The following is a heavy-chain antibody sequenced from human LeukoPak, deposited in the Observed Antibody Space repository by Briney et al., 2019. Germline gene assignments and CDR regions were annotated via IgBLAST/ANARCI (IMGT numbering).Heavy chain of an antibody. Sequence: ASVKVSCKASGYTFTSYDINWVRQATGQGLEWMGWMNPNSGNTGYAQKFQGRVTMTRNTSISTAYMELSSLRSDDTAVYYCARDHSELVRLYYYDSPGWFDPWGQGTLVTVSS. V-gene: IGHV1-8*01. CDR1: GYTFTSYD. CDR3: ARDHSELVRLYYYDSPGWFDP. CDR2: MNPNSGNT. J-gene: IGHJ5*02. D-gene: IGHD3-22*01.